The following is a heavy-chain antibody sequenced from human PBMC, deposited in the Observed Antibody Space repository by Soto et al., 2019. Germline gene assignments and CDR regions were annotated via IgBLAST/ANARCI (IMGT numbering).Heavy chain of an antibody. CDR2: MYNSGSA. CDR3: ASGKQLDRFDY. J-gene: IGHJ4*02. Sequence: LSLTCSVSGGSISGDHWSWVRQPPGKGLEWIGYMYNSGSANNNPSLKSRVTISLDTSKNQVSLKLSSVTAADTAVYYCASGKQLDRFDYWGQGTQVTVSS. D-gene: IGHD5-18*01. V-gene: IGHV4-59*01. CDR1: GGSISGDH.